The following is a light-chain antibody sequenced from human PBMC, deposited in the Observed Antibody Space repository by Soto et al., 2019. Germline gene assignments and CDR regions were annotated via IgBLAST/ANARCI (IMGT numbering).Light chain of an antibody. CDR1: SSDVGGYNY. CDR3: CSYAGTYTWV. Sequence: QSALTQPRSVSGSPGQSVTISCTGTSSDVGGYNYVSWYQQHPGKAPKLMIYDVSQRPSGVPNRFSGSKSDNTASLTISGLQAEDDADYYCCSYAGTYTWVFGGGTKLTVL. CDR2: DVS. V-gene: IGLV2-11*01. J-gene: IGLJ3*02.